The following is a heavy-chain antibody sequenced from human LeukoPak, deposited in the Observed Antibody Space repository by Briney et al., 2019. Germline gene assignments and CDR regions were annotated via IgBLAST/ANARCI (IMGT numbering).Heavy chain of an antibody. Sequence: SGGSLRLSCAASEFTFDDYGMSWVRQAPGKGLEWVSGINWNGGSTGYADSVKGGFTISRDNAKNSLYLQMNSLRAEDTALYYCARDGYSGYDSQDDYWGQGTLVTVSS. V-gene: IGHV3-20*04. D-gene: IGHD5-12*01. J-gene: IGHJ4*02. CDR3: ARDGYSGYDSQDDY. CDR1: EFTFDDYG. CDR2: INWNGGST.